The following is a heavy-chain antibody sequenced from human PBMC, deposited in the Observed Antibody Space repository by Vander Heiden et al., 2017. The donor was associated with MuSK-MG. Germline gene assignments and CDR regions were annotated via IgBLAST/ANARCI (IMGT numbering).Heavy chain of an antibody. CDR3: ARVPIVVVPAAYYFDY. J-gene: IGHJ4*02. Sequence: QVQLQESGPGLVKPSQTLSLTCTVSGGSISRGGYYWSWIRQHPGKGLEWIGYIYYSGGTYYNPSLKSRVTISVDTSKNQFSLKLSSVTAADTAVYYCARVPIVVVPAAYYFDYWGQGTLVTVSS. CDR1: GGSISRGGYY. V-gene: IGHV4-31*03. D-gene: IGHD2-2*01. CDR2: IYYSGGT.